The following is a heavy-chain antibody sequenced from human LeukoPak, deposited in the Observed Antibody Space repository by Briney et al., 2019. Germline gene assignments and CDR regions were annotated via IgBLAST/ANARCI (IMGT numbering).Heavy chain of an antibody. V-gene: IGHV3-23*01. CDR1: GFTFSSYA. CDR2: ISGSGGST. D-gene: IGHD6-13*01. CDR3: AKVLLHSSSWYKVRGYFDY. Sequence: GGSLRLSCAASGFTFSSYAMSWVRQAPGKGLEWVSAISGSGGSTYYADSVKGRFTISRDNSKNTLYLQMNSLRAEDTAVYYCAKVLLHSSSWYKVRGYFDYWGQGTLVTVSS. J-gene: IGHJ4*02.